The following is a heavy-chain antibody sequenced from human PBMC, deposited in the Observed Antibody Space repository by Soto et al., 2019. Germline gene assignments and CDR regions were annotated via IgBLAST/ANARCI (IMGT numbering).Heavy chain of an antibody. J-gene: IGHJ3*02. CDR2: LSGSGNTI. Sequence: EVQLLESGGDLVQPGGSLRLSCAASGFTFTNYAMTWVRQAPGKGLEWVSTLSGSGNTIYYADSVKGRFTISRDNSKNTLYLQMNSLRAEDTAVYYCAKDCTTTTCHRERGADVFDIWGQGTMITVSS. CDR1: GFTFTNYA. V-gene: IGHV3-23*01. D-gene: IGHD2-2*01. CDR3: AKDCTTTTCHRERGADVFDI.